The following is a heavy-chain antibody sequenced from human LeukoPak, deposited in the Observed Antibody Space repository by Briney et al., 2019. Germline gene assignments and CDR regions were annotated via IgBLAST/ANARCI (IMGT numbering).Heavy chain of an antibody. Sequence: SETLSLTCTVSGGSISSYYWSWTRQPPGKGLEWIGYIYYSGSTNYNPPLKSRVTISVDTSKNQFSLKLSSVTAADTAVYYCARAYPAATFDYWGQGTLVTVSS. CDR2: IYYSGST. CDR3: ARAYPAATFDY. J-gene: IGHJ4*02. CDR1: GGSISSYY. V-gene: IGHV4-59*01. D-gene: IGHD2-2*01.